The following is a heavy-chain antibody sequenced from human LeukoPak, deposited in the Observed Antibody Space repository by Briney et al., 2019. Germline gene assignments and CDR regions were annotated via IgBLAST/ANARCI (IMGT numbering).Heavy chain of an antibody. CDR3: AASYSSGWYHYYYYYGMDV. V-gene: IGHV4-34*01. Sequence: SETLSLTCAVYGGSFSGYYWSWIRQPPGKGLEWIEEINHSGSTNYNPSLKSRVTISVDTSKNQFSLKLSSVTAADTAVYYCAASYSSGWYHYYYYYGMDVWGQGTTVTVSS. J-gene: IGHJ6*02. D-gene: IGHD6-19*01. CDR2: INHSGST. CDR1: GGSFSGYY.